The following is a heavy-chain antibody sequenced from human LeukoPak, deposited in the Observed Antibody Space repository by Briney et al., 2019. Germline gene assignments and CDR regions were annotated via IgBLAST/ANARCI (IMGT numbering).Heavy chain of an antibody. D-gene: IGHD3-3*01. CDR1: GGSISSSSYY. CDR3: ASSTRSITIFGVVTFDP. Sequence: PSETLSLTCTVSGGSISSSSYYWGWIRQPPGKGLEWIGSIYYSGSTYYNPSLKSRVTISVDTSKNQFSLKLSSVTAADTAVYYCASSTRSITIFGVVTFDPWGQGTRVTVSS. CDR2: IYYSGST. V-gene: IGHV4-39*01. J-gene: IGHJ5*02.